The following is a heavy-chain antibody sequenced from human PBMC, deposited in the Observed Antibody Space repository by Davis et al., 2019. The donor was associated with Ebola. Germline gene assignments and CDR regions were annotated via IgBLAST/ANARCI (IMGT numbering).Heavy chain of an antibody. Sequence: GESLKISCAASGFTFSVYYMSWIRQAPGKGLEWVSYISSRSGTIYYADSVKGRFTISRDNAQNSLYLQMNSLRDEDTAVYYCARGKNEADIVLMVYAPTGGAFDIWGQGTMVTVSS. J-gene: IGHJ3*02. V-gene: IGHV3-11*04. CDR3: ARGKNEADIVLMVYAPTGGAFDI. CDR2: ISSRSGTI. CDR1: GFTFSVYY. D-gene: IGHD2-8*01.